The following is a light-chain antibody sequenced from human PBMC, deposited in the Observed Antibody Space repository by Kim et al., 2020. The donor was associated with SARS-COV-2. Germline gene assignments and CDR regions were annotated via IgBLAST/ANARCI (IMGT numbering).Light chain of an antibody. CDR1: SNNVGNQG. CDR2: RNN. J-gene: IGLJ3*02. CDR3: SAWDSSLSGWV. V-gene: IGLV10-54*04. Sequence: RQTATLTCTGNSNNVGNQGAAWLQQHQGHPPKLLSYRNNNRPSGISERFSASRSGITASLTITGLQPEDEADYYCSAWDSSLSGWVFGGGTKLTVL.